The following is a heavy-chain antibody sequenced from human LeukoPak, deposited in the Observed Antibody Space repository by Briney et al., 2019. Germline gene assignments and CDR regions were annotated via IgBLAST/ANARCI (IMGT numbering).Heavy chain of an antibody. D-gene: IGHD6-13*01. CDR3: ARDRAAADLDY. J-gene: IGHJ4*02. CDR2: IWYDGSNK. V-gene: IGHV3-33*01. Sequence: GGSLRLSCAASGFTFSSYGMHWVRQAPGKGLEWVAVIWYDGSNKFYADSVKGRFTISRDNSKNTLYLQMNSLRAEDTAVYYCARDRAAADLDYWGQGTLVAVSS. CDR1: GFTFSSYG.